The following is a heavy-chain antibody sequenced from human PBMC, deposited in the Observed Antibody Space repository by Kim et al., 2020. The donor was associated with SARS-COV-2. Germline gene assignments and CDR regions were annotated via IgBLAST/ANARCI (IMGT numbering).Heavy chain of an antibody. CDR2: ISSSSSYI. D-gene: IGHD5-18*01. Sequence: GGSLRLSCAASGFTFSSYSMNWVRQAPGKGLEWVSSISSSSSYIYYADSVKGRFTISRDNAKNSLYLQMNSLRAEDTAVYYCARDLPNRHSYGFKLGFDYWGQGTLVTVSS. V-gene: IGHV3-21*01. CDR1: GFTFSSYS. CDR3: ARDLPNRHSYGFKLGFDY. J-gene: IGHJ4*02.